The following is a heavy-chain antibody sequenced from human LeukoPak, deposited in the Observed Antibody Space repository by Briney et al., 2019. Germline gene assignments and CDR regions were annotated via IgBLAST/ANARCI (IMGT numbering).Heavy chain of an antibody. V-gene: IGHV4-39*01. J-gene: IGHJ5*02. D-gene: IGHD3-10*01. Sequence: SETLSLTCTVSGGSIRSSYYYWGWIRQPPGKGLEGIGSIYDSGSTYYNPSLKSRVTISVDTSKNQFPPKLNSVTAADTAVYCCARHYGPWGQGTLVTVSS. CDR3: ARHYGP. CDR2: IYDSGST. CDR1: GGSIRSSYYY.